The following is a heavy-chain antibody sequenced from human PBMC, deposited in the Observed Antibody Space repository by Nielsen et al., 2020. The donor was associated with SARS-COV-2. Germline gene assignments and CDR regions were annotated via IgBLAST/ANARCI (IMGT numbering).Heavy chain of an antibody. Sequence: GESLKISCAASGFTFSSLWMSWVRQAPGKGLEWVSAISESGGATYYTDSVKGRFTISRDNSRNTLYLEMNSLRADDTAVYYCAKHEGEDWGQGTLVTVSS. D-gene: IGHD3-10*01. J-gene: IGHJ4*02. CDR1: GFTFSSLW. V-gene: IGHV3-23*01. CDR3: AKHEGED. CDR2: ISESGGAT.